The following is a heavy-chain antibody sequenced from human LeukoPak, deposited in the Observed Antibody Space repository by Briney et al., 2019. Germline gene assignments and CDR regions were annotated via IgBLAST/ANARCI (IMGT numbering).Heavy chain of an antibody. CDR3: ARFGYSGWNLEY. D-gene: IGHD5-12*01. J-gene: IGHJ4*02. V-gene: IGHV3-7*01. CDR1: GFTFSRYW. Sequence: GGSLRLSXAASGFTFSRYWMSWVRQAPGKGLEWVANINQGGSVKYYVDSVKGRFTISRDDAKSSLYVQMNSLRDEDTAVYYCARFGYSGWNLEYWGQGTLVTVSS. CDR2: INQGGSVK.